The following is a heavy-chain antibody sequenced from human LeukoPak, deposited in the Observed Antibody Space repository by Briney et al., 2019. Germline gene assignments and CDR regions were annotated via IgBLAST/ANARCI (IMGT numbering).Heavy chain of an antibody. J-gene: IGHJ4*02. CDR3: ARGGYSGYEEINYFDY. V-gene: IGHV4-31*03. CDR1: GGSISSGGYY. D-gene: IGHD5-12*01. CDR2: IYYSGST. Sequence: SETLSLTCTVSGGSISSGGYYWSWIRQHPGKGLEWIGYIYYSGSTYYNPSLKGRVTISVDTSKNQFSLKLSSVTAADTAVYYCARGGYSGYEEINYFDYWGQGTLVTVSS.